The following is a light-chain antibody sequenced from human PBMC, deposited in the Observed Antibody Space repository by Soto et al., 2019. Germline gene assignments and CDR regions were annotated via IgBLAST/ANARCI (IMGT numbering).Light chain of an antibody. CDR2: GAS. CDR3: QQRNFWPIT. J-gene: IGKJ5*01. Sequence: EIVLTQSPATLSLSPGERATLSCRSSQSVSSYLAWYQQKPGQAPRLLIYGASNTATGIPARFSGSGSGTDFILTISSIEPEDSAVYYCQQRNFWPITFGQGTRLEIK. CDR1: QSVSSY. V-gene: IGKV3-11*01.